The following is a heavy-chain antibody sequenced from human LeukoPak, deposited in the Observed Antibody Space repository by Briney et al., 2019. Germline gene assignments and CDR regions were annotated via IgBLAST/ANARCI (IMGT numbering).Heavy chain of an antibody. J-gene: IGHJ4*02. CDR2: IYTSGST. CDR1: GGSISSGSYY. Sequence: SETLSLTCTVSGGSISSGSYYWSWIRQPAGKGLEWIGRIYTSGSTNYNPSLKSRVTISVDTSKNQFSLKLSSVTAADTAVYYCARERDVDDFWSAQQALFDYWGQGTLVTVSS. V-gene: IGHV4-61*02. D-gene: IGHD3-3*01. CDR3: ARERDVDDFWSAQQALFDY.